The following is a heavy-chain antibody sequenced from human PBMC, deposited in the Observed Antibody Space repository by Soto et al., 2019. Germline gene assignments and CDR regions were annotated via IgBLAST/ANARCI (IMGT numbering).Heavy chain of an antibody. CDR3: AKGRLWQQLVWYYFDY. CDR2: ISSSSSYI. CDR1: GFTFSSYS. D-gene: IGHD6-13*01. J-gene: IGHJ4*02. V-gene: IGHV3-21*04. Sequence: PGGSLRLSCAASGFTFSSYSMNWVRQAPGKGLEWVSSISSSSSYIYYADSVKGRFTISRDNAKNTLYLQMNSLRAEDTAVFYCAKGRLWQQLVWYYFDYWGQGTLVTVSS.